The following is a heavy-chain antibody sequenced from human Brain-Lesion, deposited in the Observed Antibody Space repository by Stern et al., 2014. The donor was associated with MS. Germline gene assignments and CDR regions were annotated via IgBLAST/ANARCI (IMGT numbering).Heavy chain of an antibody. V-gene: IGHV1-2*02. CDR2: VHSNTGGT. D-gene: IGHD3-3*01. CDR3: ARDQRGITIFGVVTDYYYLGMDV. J-gene: IGHJ6*02. CDR1: GYIFTGFY. Sequence: VQLVQSGAEVKKPGASVKVSCKTSGYIFTGFYIHWVRQAPGQGLEWMAWVHSNTGGTKYAQTFQGRVTMSRDTSNSTAYVELSSLTSDDTAVYYCARDQRGITIFGVVTDYYYLGMDVWGQGTTVTVSS.